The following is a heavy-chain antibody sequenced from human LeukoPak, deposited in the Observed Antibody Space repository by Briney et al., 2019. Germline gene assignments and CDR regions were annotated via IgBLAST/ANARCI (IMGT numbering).Heavy chain of an antibody. CDR2: IVVGSGNT. J-gene: IGHJ4*02. CDR1: GFTFTSSA. D-gene: IGHD3-16*02. CDR3: AVNWDPSFGGVIAPLSL. V-gene: IGHV1-58*02. Sequence: SVKVSCKASGFTFTSSAMQWVRQARGQRLEWIGWIVVGSGNTNYAQKFQEGVTITRDMSTSTAYMELSSLRSEDTAVYYCAVNWDPSFGGVIAPLSLWGQGTLVTVSS.